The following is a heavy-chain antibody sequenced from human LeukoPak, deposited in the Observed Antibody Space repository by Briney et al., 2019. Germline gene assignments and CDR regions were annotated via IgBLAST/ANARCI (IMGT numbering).Heavy chain of an antibody. J-gene: IGHJ3*02. V-gene: IGHV3-9*01. Sequence: PGGSLRLSCAASGFTFDDYAMHWVRQAPGKGLEWVSGISWNSGSIGYADSVKGRFTISRDNAKNSLYLQMNSLRAEDTALYYCAKSHSSGPPSDAFDIWGQGTMVTVSS. CDR1: GFTFDDYA. D-gene: IGHD3-22*01. CDR3: AKSHSSGPPSDAFDI. CDR2: ISWNSGSI.